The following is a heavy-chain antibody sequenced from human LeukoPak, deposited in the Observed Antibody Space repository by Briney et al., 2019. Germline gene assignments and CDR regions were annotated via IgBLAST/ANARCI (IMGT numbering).Heavy chain of an antibody. Sequence: SETLSLTCTVSGGSISSYYWSWIRQHPGKGLEWIGYIYYRGSTYYNPSLKSRVTISVDTSKNQFSLKLSSVTAADTAVYYCARQTTVTSQVDYWGQGTLVTVSS. CDR3: ARQTTVTSQVDY. V-gene: IGHV4-59*06. CDR1: GGSISSYY. CDR2: IYYRGST. J-gene: IGHJ4*02. D-gene: IGHD4-17*01.